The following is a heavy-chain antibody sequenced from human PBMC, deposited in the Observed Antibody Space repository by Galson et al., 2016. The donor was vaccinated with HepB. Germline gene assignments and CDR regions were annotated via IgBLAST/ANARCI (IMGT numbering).Heavy chain of an antibody. CDR2: ISSSSKTI. J-gene: IGHJ4*02. CDR3: ARGSGYCSSISCYDQSFDY. V-gene: IGHV3-48*02. Sequence: SLRLSCAASGFTFTTYSMNWVRQAPGKGLEWVSYISSSSKTINYADSVEGRFTISRDKAKNSLYLQMNSLRDEDTAVYYCARGSGYCSSISCYDQSFDYWGQGTLVTVSS. CDR1: GFTFTTYS. D-gene: IGHD2-2*03.